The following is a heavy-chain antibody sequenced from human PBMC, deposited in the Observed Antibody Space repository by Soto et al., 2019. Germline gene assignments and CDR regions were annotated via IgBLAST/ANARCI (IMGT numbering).Heavy chain of an antibody. CDR1: GGSISSYY. D-gene: IGHD2-2*01. J-gene: IGHJ6*03. CDR2: IYYSGST. CDR3: ARLDVGYCSRTSCWGSYYYYYMYV. Sequence: SETLSLTCTVSGGSISSYYWSWIRQPPGKGLEWIGYIYYSGSTNYNPSLKSRVTISVDTSKNQFSLKLSSVTAADTAVYYCARLDVGYCSRTSCWGSYYYYYMYVWGKGTSVTVSS. V-gene: IGHV4-59*08.